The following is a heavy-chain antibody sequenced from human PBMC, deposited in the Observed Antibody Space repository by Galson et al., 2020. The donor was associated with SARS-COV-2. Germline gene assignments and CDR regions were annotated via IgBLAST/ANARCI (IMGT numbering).Heavy chain of an antibody. D-gene: IGHD3-22*01. Sequence: SETLSLTCTVSGGSISSGDYYWSWIRQPPGKGLEWIGYIYYSGSTYFNPSLKSRVTISVDTSKNQFSLKLSSVTAADTAVYYCARGADYYDLSGYSDAFDIWGQGTMVTVSS. V-gene: IGHV4-30-4*01. CDR2: IYYSGST. J-gene: IGHJ3*02. CDR1: GGSISSGDYY. CDR3: ARGADYYDLSGYSDAFDI.